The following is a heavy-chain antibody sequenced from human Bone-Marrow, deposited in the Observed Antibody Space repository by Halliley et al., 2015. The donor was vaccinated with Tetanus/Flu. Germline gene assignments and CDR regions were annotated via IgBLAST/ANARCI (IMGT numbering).Heavy chain of an antibody. Sequence: TLSLTCSVSGTSINSDYWNWIRQPPGKGLEWIGYIYYSGRTTYNPSLRSRVTISLDTSKKQFSLNLTSVTAADTAVYYCARGYNYVMDVWGQGTTVIVSS. J-gene: IGHJ6*02. CDR3: ARGYNYVMDV. V-gene: IGHV4-59*08. CDR1: GTSINSDY. CDR2: IYYSGRT.